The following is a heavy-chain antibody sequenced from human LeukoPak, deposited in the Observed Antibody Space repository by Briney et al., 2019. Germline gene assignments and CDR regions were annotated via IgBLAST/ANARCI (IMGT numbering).Heavy chain of an antibody. J-gene: IGHJ6*02. CDR3: ARGYDILLRPYGMDV. V-gene: IGHV1-18*01. CDR2: ISTYNGNT. D-gene: IGHD3-9*01. CDR1: GYTFTSYG. Sequence: ASVKVSCKASGYTFTSYGINWVRQAPGQGLEWMGWISTYNGNTNYAQNLQGRVTITADKSTSTAYMELSSLRSEDTAVYYCARGYDILLRPYGMDVWGQGTTVTVSS.